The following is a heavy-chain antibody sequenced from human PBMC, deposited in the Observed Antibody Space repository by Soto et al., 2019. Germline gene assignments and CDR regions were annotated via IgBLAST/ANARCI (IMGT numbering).Heavy chain of an antibody. J-gene: IGHJ4*02. CDR1: GGTFSSYA. D-gene: IGHD2-15*01. CDR2: IIPIFGTA. Sequence: SVKVSCKASGGTFSSYAISWVRQAPGQGLEWMGGIIPIFGTANYAQKFQGRVTITADESTSTAYMELSSLRSEDTAVYYCATDQLGYCSGGSCYLPSVDYWGQGTMVTVYS. CDR3: ATDQLGYCSGGSCYLPSVDY. V-gene: IGHV1-69*13.